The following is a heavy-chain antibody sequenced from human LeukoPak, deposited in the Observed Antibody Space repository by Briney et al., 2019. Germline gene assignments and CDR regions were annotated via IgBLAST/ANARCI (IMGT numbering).Heavy chain of an antibody. D-gene: IGHD3/OR15-3a*01. CDR1: GYTFTRYG. CDR2: ISAYNGNT. V-gene: IGHV1-18*01. J-gene: IGHJ4*02. Sequence: ASVKVSCKASGYTFTRYGISWVRQAPGQGLEWMGWISAYNGNTNYAQKLQGRVTMTTDTSTSTAYMELRSLRSDDTAVYHCARDRLDVYFDYWGQGTLVTVSS. CDR3: ARDRLDVYFDY.